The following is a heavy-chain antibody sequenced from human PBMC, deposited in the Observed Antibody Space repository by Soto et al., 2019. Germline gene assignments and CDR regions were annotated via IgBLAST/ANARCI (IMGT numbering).Heavy chain of an antibody. Sequence: QVQLGQSGAEVKKPGASVKVSCKTSGYNFTTYGGRWVRQAPGQGLEWMGWISGHNGHTNYAQTFQGRVTMTTDTSTTTAYMELRSLRSDDTSVYYCARYQPYSTGYYYFDHWGQGTLAIVTS. CDR1: GYNFTTYG. J-gene: IGHJ4*02. V-gene: IGHV1-18*01. CDR3: ARYQPYSTGYYYFDH. D-gene: IGHD6-19*01. CDR2: ISGHNGHT.